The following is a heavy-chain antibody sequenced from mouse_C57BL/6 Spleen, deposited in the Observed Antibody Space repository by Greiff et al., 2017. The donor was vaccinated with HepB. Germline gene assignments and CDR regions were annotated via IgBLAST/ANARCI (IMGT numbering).Heavy chain of an antibody. CDR2: FYPGSGSI. CDR3: ARRGGYDEYYYAMDY. D-gene: IGHD2-2*01. Sequence: VQGVESGAELVKPGASVKLSCKASGYTFTEYTIHWVKQRSGQGLEWIGWFYPGSGSIKYNEKFKDKATLTADKSSSTVYMELSRLTSEDSAVYFCARRGGYDEYYYAMDYWGQGTSVTVSS. J-gene: IGHJ4*01. CDR1: GYTFTEYT. V-gene: IGHV1-62-2*01.